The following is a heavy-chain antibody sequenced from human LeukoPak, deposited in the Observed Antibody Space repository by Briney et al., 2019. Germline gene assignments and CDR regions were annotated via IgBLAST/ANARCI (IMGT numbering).Heavy chain of an antibody. J-gene: IGHJ4*02. Sequence: GESLQISCKGSGYSFTSYWIGWVRPLPGKGLEWMGIIYPGDSDTRYSPSFQGQVTISADKSISTAYLQWSSLKASDTAMYYCARLLPAAILGFDYWGQGTLVTVSS. CDR2: IYPGDSDT. CDR3: ARLLPAAILGFDY. CDR1: GYSFTSYW. V-gene: IGHV5-51*01. D-gene: IGHD2-2*01.